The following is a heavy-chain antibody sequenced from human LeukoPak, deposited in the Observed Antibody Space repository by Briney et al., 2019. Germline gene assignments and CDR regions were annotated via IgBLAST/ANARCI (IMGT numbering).Heavy chain of an antibody. J-gene: IGHJ5*02. D-gene: IGHD6-6*01. CDR3: AMHVLAVRSFDP. CDR1: GFTFSSFW. CDR2: IKEDRSEK. V-gene: IGHV3-7*01. Sequence: GGSLRLSCAASGFTFSSFWMSWVRQAPGKGLEWVANIKEDRSEKYYVASVKGRFTISRDNAKNSLYLQMNSLRAEDTALYYCAMHVLAVRSFDPWGQGTLVTVSS.